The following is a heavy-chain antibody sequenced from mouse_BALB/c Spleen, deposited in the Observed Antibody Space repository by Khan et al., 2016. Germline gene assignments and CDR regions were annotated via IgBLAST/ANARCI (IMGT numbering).Heavy chain of an antibody. CDR3: ARSPYDYGVEFAY. J-gene: IGHJ3*01. CDR2: IDPANGNT. V-gene: IGHV14-3*02. CDR1: GFNIKDTY. D-gene: IGHD2-4*01. Sequence: VQLKESGAELVKPGASVKLSCTASGFNIKDTYMHWVKQRPEQGLEWIGRIDPANGNTKYDPKFQGKATITADTSSNTAYLQLSSLTSEDTAVYYCARSPYDYGVEFAYWGQGTLVTVSA.